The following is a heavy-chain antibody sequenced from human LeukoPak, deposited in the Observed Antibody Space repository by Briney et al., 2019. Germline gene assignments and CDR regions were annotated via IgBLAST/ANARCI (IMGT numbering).Heavy chain of an antibody. Sequence: ASVKVSCKASGGTLSSYAISWVRQAPGQGLEWMGGIIPIFGTANYAQKFQGRVTITADKSTSTAYMELSSLRSEDTAVYYCASSDYGDSPYVWFDPWGQGTLVTVSS. D-gene: IGHD4-17*01. CDR2: IIPIFGTA. CDR1: GGTLSSYA. V-gene: IGHV1-69*06. CDR3: ASSDYGDSPYVWFDP. J-gene: IGHJ5*02.